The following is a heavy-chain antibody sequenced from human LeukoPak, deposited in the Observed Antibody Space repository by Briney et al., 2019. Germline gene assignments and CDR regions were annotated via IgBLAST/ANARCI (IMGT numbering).Heavy chain of an antibody. CDR1: GYTFTSYY. J-gene: IGHJ4*02. V-gene: IGHV1-69-2*01. CDR3: ATENCSGGSCYSIPDY. Sequence: ASVKVSCKASGYTFTSYYMHWVQQAPGKGLEWMGLVDPEDGETIYAEKFQGRVTITADTSTDTAYMELSSLGSEDTAVYYCATENCSGGSCYSIPDYWGQGTLVTVSS. D-gene: IGHD2-15*01. CDR2: VDPEDGET.